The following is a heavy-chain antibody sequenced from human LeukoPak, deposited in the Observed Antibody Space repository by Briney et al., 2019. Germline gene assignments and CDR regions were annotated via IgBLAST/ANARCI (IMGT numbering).Heavy chain of an antibody. D-gene: IGHD6-19*01. CDR3: ARRDSGWANWFDP. V-gene: IGHV4-59*08. CDR2: ICYSGST. J-gene: IGHJ5*02. Sequence: PSETLSLTCTVSGGSISSYYWSWIRQPPGKGLEWIGYICYSGSTNYNPSLKSRVTISVDTSKNQFSLKLSSVTAADTAVYYCARRDSGWANWFDPWGQGTLVTVSS. CDR1: GGSISSYY.